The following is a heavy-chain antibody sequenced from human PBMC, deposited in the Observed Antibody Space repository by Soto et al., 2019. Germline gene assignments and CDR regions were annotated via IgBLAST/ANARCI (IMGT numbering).Heavy chain of an antibody. CDR1: GFTVSSHF. CDR2: IYSGGNT. J-gene: IGHJ4*02. D-gene: IGHD3-10*01. CDR3: ARDNGDGSGSLDY. Sequence: EVQLVESGGGLVQPGGSLRLSCAASGFTVSSHFMNWVRQAPGKGLEWVSVIYSGGNTYYADSVKGRVTISRHNSKNTLYLQINSLRVEDSAVYYCARDNGDGSGSLDYWGQGTLVIVSS. V-gene: IGHV3-53*04.